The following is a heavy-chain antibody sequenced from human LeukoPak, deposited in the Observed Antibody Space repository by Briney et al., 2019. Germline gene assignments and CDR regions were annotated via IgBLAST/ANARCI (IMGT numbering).Heavy chain of an antibody. V-gene: IGHV3-30*03. J-gene: IGHJ4*02. CDR2: ISKDGSDK. CDR1: GFNFSSYG. D-gene: IGHD1-7*01. CDR3: ARDYWWNYDY. Sequence: GGSLRLSCAASGFNFSSYGMHWVRQAPGKGLEWVAVISKDGSDKYYPGSVRGRFTISRDNSKNTIYLQMDSLRAEDTAIYYCARDYWWNYDYWGQGTLVTVSS.